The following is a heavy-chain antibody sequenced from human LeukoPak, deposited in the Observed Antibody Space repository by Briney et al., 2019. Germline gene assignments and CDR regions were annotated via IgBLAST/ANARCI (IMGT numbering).Heavy chain of an antibody. CDR1: GFTFSSYA. Sequence: GGSLRLSCAASGFTFSSYAMRWVRQAPGKGLEYVSAISSNGGNTYYANSVKGRFTISRDNSKNTLYLQMGGLRAEDMAVYYCARWAAAGAFDYWGQGTLVTVSS. V-gene: IGHV3-64*01. CDR2: ISSNGGNT. J-gene: IGHJ4*02. D-gene: IGHD6-13*01. CDR3: ARWAAAGAFDY.